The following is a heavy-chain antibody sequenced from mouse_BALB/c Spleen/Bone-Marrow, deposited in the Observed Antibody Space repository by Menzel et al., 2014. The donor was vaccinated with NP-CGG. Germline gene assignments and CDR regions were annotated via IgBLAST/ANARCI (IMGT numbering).Heavy chain of an antibody. CDR1: GYTFTDYE. J-gene: IGHJ4*01. CDR2: IDPETGGT. Sequence: VQLQQSGAELVRPGASVTLSCKASGYTFTDYEMHWVKQTPVHGLEWIGAIDPETGGTAYNQKFKGKATLTADKSSSTAYMELSSLTSEDSAVYYCARRWLPYAMDYWGQGTSVTVSS. V-gene: IGHV1-15*01. CDR3: ARRWLPYAMDY. D-gene: IGHD2-3*01.